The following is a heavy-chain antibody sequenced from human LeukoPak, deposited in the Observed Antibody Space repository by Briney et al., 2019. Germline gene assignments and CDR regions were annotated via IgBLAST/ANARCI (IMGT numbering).Heavy chain of an antibody. CDR2: INDSGST. J-gene: IGHJ4*02. D-gene: IGHD3-3*01. Sequence: SETLSLTCAVYGGSFSGYYWSWFRQPPGKGLEWIGEINDSGSTNYNPSLKSRVTISVDTSKNQFSLKLSSVTAADTAVYYCARQNEYRDFWSGYSYYFDYWGQGTLVTVSS. V-gene: IGHV4-34*01. CDR3: ARQNEYRDFWSGYSYYFDY. CDR1: GGSFSGYY.